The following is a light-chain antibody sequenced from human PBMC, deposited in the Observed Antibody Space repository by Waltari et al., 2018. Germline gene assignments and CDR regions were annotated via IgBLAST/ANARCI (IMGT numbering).Light chain of an antibody. J-gene: IGLJ3*02. CDR3: QSYDSSNQV. CDR2: EDN. CDR1: SGSIASNY. Sequence: NFMLTQPHSVSESPGKTVTISCTRSSGSIASNYVQWYRQRPGSAPTTVIYEDNQRPSGVPDRCSGAIDSSSTSASLTSAGMKTEDEADYYCQSYDSSNQVFGGGTKLTVL. V-gene: IGLV6-57*04.